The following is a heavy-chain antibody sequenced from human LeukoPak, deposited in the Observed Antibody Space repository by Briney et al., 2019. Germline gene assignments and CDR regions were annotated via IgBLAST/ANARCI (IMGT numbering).Heavy chain of an antibody. CDR2: ISDNGGDT. D-gene: IGHD2-21*02. V-gene: IGHV3-23*01. Sequence: QPGGSLRLSCAASGFTFNNYAMSWVRQAPGKGLEWVSAISDNGGDTKYADSVKGRFTISRDNSKNTLYLQMNSLRAEDTAVYYCAKGGARVVVTAADYWGQGTLVTVSS. CDR3: AKGGARVVVTAADY. J-gene: IGHJ4*02. CDR1: GFTFNNYA.